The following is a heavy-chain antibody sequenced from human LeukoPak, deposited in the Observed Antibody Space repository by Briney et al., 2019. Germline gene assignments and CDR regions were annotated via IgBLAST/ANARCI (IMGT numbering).Heavy chain of an antibody. J-gene: IGHJ5*01. Sequence: PGGSLRLSCAASGFTFSNCAMSWVRPAPGKGPEWVSTISDDGVNTYYADSVKGRFTISRDNSKSTLYLQMNSLRAEDTAVYYCAKVRWIAVTTTFDCWGQGTLVTVSS. D-gene: IGHD4-17*01. CDR3: AKVRWIAVTTTFDC. V-gene: IGHV3-23*01. CDR2: ISDDGVNT. CDR1: GFTFSNCA.